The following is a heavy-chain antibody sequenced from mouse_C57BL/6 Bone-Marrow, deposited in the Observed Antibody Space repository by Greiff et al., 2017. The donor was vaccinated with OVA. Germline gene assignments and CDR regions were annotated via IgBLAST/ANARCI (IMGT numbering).Heavy chain of an antibody. D-gene: IGHD1-1*01. CDR3: ARPPYYGSPWFAY. CDR2: IHPNSGST. CDR1: GYTFTSYW. V-gene: IGHV1-64*01. J-gene: IGHJ3*01. Sequence: VQLQQPGAELVKPGASVKLSCKASGYTFTSYWMHWVKQRPGQGLEWIGMIHPNSGSTNYNEKFKSKATLTVDKSSSTAYMQLSSLTSEDSAVYYCARPPYYGSPWFAYWGQGTLVTVSA.